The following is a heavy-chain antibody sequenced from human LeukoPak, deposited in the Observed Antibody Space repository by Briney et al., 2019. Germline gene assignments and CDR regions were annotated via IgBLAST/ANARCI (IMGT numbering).Heavy chain of an antibody. J-gene: IGHJ4*02. Sequence: SVKVSCKASGGTFSSYAITWVRQAPGQGLEWMGRIIPILTLANYAQQFQGRVTITADKSTTAYMELSSLRSEDTAVYYCARELTHYYDSSGYYYADYWGQGTLVTVSS. D-gene: IGHD3-22*01. V-gene: IGHV1-69*04. CDR1: GGTFSSYA. CDR3: ARELTHYYDSSGYYYADY. CDR2: IIPILTLA.